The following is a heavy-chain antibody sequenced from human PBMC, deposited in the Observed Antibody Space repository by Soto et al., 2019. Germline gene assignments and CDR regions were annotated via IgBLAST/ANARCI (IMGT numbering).Heavy chain of an antibody. J-gene: IGHJ5*02. CDR1: GYTLTELS. Sequence: ASVKVSCKVSGYTLTELSMHWVRQAPGKGLEWMGGFDPEDGETIYAQKFQGRVTMTEDTSTDTAYMELSSLRSEDTAVYYCATGACSGGSCYARPWFDPWGQGTLVTVSS. CDR2: FDPEDGET. D-gene: IGHD2-15*01. V-gene: IGHV1-24*01. CDR3: ATGACSGGSCYARPWFDP.